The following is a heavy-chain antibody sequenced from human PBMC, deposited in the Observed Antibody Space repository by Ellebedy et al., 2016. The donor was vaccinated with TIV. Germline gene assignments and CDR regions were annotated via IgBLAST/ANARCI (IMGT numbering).Heavy chain of an antibody. D-gene: IGHD3-22*01. V-gene: IGHV4-61*08. CDR2: IYNSGRT. Sequence: SETLSLTXTVSGDSISSGGHYWTWLRQHPGQGLEWIGSIYNSGRTTYNPSLESRVTISVDTSKNQFSLKLRSVTAADTAVYYCARDRMYYYDSSGSYQYYGMDVWGQGTTVTVSS. J-gene: IGHJ6*02. CDR1: GDSISSGGHY. CDR3: ARDRMYYYDSSGSYQYYGMDV.